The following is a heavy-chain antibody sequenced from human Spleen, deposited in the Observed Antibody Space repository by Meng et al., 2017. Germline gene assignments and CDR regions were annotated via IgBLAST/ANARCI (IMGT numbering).Heavy chain of an antibody. V-gene: IGHV3-74*01. CDR3: AREQRVGATRAGFDH. CDR1: GFTFSSHW. D-gene: IGHD1-26*01. J-gene: IGHJ5*02. Sequence: EAQLVESGGGLVQPGGSLRLSCAASGFTFSSHWMHWVRQAPGKGLVWVSCIKSDGSSTSYADSVKGRFTIARDNAKNTLYLQMNSLRAEDTAVYYCAREQRVGATRAGFDHWGQGTLVTVSS. CDR2: IKSDGSST.